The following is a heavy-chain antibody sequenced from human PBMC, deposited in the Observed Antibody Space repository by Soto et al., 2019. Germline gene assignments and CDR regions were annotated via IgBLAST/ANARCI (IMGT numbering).Heavy chain of an antibody. CDR2: ISAYNGNT. J-gene: IGHJ1*01. D-gene: IGHD6-13*01. Sequence: ASVKVSCKASGYTFTSYGISWVRQAPGQGLEWMGWISAYNGNTNYAQKLQGRVTMTTDTSTSTAYMELRSLRSDDTAVYYCAKGVRPLAQQLPSGSFQHWGQGTLVTVSS. CDR1: GYTFTSYG. CDR3: AKGVRPLAQQLPSGSFQH. V-gene: IGHV1-18*01.